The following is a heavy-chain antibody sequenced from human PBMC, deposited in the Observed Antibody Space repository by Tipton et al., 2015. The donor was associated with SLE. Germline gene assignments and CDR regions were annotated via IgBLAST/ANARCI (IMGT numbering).Heavy chain of an antibody. CDR1: GGSITNTGHY. CDR3: VRSSARRFDP. D-gene: IGHD2-15*01. CDR2: INYSGTT. V-gene: IGHV4-39*07. Sequence: TLSLTCTVSGGSITNTGHYWGWIRQPPGEGLELIGNINYSGTTYYNPSLKTRVTISVDASKTQFSLRLTSVTAADTAVYYCVRSSARRFDPWGQGNLVTVSS. J-gene: IGHJ5*02.